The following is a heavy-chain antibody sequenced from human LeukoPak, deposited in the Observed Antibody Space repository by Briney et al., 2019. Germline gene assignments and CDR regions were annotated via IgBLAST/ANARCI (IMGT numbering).Heavy chain of an antibody. CDR3: AKGCLCYSGLSSWFDP. CDR1: GHSFSDYA. D-gene: IGHD2-15*01. Sequence: GGSLRLSCAASGHSFSDYAWGWLRQAPGKGLEWVSGMSGSGGTYYADSVRGRFTISRDISKDTLHLQMDSLRADDTAVYYCAKGCLCYSGLSSWFDPSGQGTPVIVSS. CDR2: MSGSGGT. J-gene: IGHJ5*02. V-gene: IGHV3-23*01.